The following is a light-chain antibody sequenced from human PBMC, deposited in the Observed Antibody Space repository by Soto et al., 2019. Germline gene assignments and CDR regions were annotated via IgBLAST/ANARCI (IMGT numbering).Light chain of an antibody. J-gene: IGLJ3*02. CDR2: KVT. CDR1: SSDVGAYNY. CDR3: SSYTTSSTWV. V-gene: IGLV2-14*01. Sequence: QSVLTQPASVSGSRGQSITISCTGTSSDVGAYNYVSWYRQHPGKGPELIIYKVTDRPSGVSSRFSGSKSGNTASLTISGLQAEDEADYYCSSYTTSSTWVFGGGTKVTVL.